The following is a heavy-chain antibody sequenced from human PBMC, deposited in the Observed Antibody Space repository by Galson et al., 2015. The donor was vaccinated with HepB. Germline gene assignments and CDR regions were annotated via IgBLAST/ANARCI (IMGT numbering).Heavy chain of an antibody. D-gene: IGHD5-12*01. CDR3: TTQTTSGYLDS. J-gene: IGHJ4*02. CDR1: GFTLSNAW. Sequence: SLRLACAASGFTLSNAWMSWVRQAPGKGLEWGGRIKSKTDGGTTDYPAPVKGRFTVSRDDSKNTLYLQMDSLKTEDTAVYYCTTQTTSGYLDSWGQGTLVTVSS. CDR2: IKSKTDGGTT. V-gene: IGHV3-15*01.